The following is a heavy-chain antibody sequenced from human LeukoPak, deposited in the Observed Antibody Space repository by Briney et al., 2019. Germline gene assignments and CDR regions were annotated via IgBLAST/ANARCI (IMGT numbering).Heavy chain of an antibody. D-gene: IGHD2-15*01. V-gene: IGHV4-61*02. CDR3: ARGYCSGGSCYSESGGFDP. Sequence: SQTLSLSCTVSGGSISSGSYYWSWIRQPAGKGLEWIGRIYTSGSTNYNPSLKSRVTISVDTSKNQFSLKLSSVTAADTAVYYCARGYCSGGSCYSESGGFDPWGQGTLVAVSS. CDR1: GGSISSGSYY. J-gene: IGHJ5*02. CDR2: IYTSGST.